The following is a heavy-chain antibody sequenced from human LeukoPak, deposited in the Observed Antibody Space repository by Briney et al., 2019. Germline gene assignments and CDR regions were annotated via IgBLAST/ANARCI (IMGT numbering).Heavy chain of an antibody. J-gene: IGHJ5*02. CDR3: AKDKGSGWYPGWFDP. V-gene: IGHV3-7*01. Sequence: GGSLRLSCAASGFTFSAYWMTWVRQAPGKGLAWVANIIEGGDVKYYVDSVKGRFTISRDNTKNSLYLQMTSLRADDTAVYYCAKDKGSGWYPGWFDPWGQGTLVTVSS. D-gene: IGHD6-19*01. CDR2: IIEGGDVK. CDR1: GFTFSAYW.